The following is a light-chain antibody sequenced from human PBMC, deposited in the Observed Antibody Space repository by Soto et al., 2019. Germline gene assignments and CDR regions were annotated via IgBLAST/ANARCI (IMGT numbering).Light chain of an antibody. Sequence: EIVLTQSPGTLSLSPGERATLSCKASQSVSGSHLAWYQQKVGQPPRLLLHDTSSRAAGIPDRFSGSGSGTDFTLTISRLEPEDFAVYYCQQFGNSLYTFGQGTKLEIK. CDR1: QSVSGSH. V-gene: IGKV3-20*01. CDR3: QQFGNSLYT. CDR2: DTS. J-gene: IGKJ2*01.